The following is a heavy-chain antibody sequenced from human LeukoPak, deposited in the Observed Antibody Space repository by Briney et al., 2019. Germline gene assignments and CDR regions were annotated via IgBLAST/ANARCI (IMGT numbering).Heavy chain of an antibody. J-gene: IGHJ3*02. CDR2: ISGSGGST. Sequence: PGGSLRLSCAASGFTFSSYAMSWVRQAPGKGLEWVSAISGSGGSTYYTNSVKGRFTISRDNSKNTLYLQINSLRAEHTAVYYCAKDSETPLWFGELFGAFDIWGQGTMVTVSS. D-gene: IGHD3-10*01. V-gene: IGHV3-23*01. CDR3: AKDSETPLWFGELFGAFDI. CDR1: GFTFSSYA.